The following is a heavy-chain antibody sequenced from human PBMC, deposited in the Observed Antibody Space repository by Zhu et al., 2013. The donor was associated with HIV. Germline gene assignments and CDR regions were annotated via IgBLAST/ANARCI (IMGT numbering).Heavy chain of an antibody. V-gene: IGHV1-8*01. J-gene: IGHJ6*02. D-gene: IGHD3-3*01. Sequence: QVQLVQSGAEVKKPGASVKVSCKASGYTFTSYDINWVRQATGQGLEWMGWMNPNSGNTGYAQKFQGRVTMTRNTSISTAYMELSSLRSEDTAVYYCARGELRFLDRLVGKDGMDVWGQGTTVTVSS. CDR3: ARGELRFLDRLVGKDGMDV. CDR1: GYTFTSYD. CDR2: MNPNSGNT.